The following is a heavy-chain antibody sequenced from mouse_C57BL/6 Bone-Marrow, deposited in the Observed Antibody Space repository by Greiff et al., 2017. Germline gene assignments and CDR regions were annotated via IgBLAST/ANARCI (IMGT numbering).Heavy chain of an antibody. V-gene: IGHV1-50*01. Sequence: QVQLQQPGTELVKPGASVKLSCKASGYTFTSYWMHWVKQRPGQGLEWIGEIDPCDGCTNYNEKFKSKATLTVDKSSSTAYMQLSSLTSEDSAVFVCACAREAVSTGYADYWGQGTTLTVSS. CDR3: ACAREAVSTGYADY. CDR1: GYTFTSYW. J-gene: IGHJ2*01. CDR2: IDPCDGCT. D-gene: IGHD2-2*01.